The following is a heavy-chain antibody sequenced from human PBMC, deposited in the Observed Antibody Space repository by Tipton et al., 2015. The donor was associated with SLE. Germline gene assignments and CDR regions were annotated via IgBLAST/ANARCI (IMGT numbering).Heavy chain of an antibody. D-gene: IGHD2-15*01. CDR2: IDQDGSEI. J-gene: IGHJ4*02. V-gene: IGHV3-7*01. CDR1: GFTFSTFA. Sequence: SLRLSCAASGFTFSTFAMAWVRQAPGKGLEWVANIDQDGSEIHYVDSVKGRFTISRDNAKNSLYLQMNFLRPEDTAVYYCARDDADWWFFDFWGQGTLVTVSS. CDR3: ARDDADWWFFDF.